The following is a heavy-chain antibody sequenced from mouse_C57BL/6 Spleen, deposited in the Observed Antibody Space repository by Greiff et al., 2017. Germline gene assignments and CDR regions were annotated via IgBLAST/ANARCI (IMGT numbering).Heavy chain of an antibody. D-gene: IGHD1-1*01. Sequence: VKLQQSGAELARPGASVKLSCKASGYTFTSYGISWVKQRTGQGLEWIGEIYPRSGNTYYNETFKGKATLTADKSSSTAYMELRSLTSEDSAVYCCARGYYYGSTPGAWFAYWGQGTLVTVSA. CDR2: IYPRSGNT. CDR1: GYTFTSYG. J-gene: IGHJ3*01. CDR3: ARGYYYGSTPGAWFAY. V-gene: IGHV1-81*01.